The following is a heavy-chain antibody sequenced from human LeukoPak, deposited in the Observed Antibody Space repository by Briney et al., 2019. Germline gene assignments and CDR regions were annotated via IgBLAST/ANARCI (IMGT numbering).Heavy chain of an antibody. CDR1: GGSISSYY. Sequence: SETLSLTCTVSGGSISSYYWSWIRQPPGKGLEWIGYIYYSGSTNYNPSLKSRVTISVDTSKNQFSLKLSSVTAADTAVYYCARESVAVTVFDYWGQGTLVTVSS. V-gene: IGHV4-59*01. CDR3: ARESVAVTVFDY. J-gene: IGHJ4*02. CDR2: IYYSGST. D-gene: IGHD6-19*01.